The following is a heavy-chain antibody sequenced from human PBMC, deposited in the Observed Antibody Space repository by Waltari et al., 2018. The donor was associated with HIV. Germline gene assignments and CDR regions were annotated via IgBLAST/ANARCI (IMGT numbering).Heavy chain of an antibody. V-gene: IGHV1-69*14. J-gene: IGHJ5*02. CDR3: ARDLWIPVIAVAGIDGFDP. D-gene: IGHD6-19*01. Sequence: QVQLVQSGAEVKKPGSSVKVSCKASGGTSSTYSINWVRQAPGQGLEWIGGIISIVGRANYAQKCQGRVTITADKSTTTSYVELSSLRAEDTAVYYCARDLWIPVIAVAGIDGFDPWGQGTLVTVSS. CDR1: GGTSSTYS. CDR2: IISIVGRA.